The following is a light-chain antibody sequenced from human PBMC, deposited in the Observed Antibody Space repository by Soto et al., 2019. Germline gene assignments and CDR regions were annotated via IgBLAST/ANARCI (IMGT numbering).Light chain of an antibody. CDR3: QPYDKYPFT. V-gene: IGKV1-16*02. J-gene: IGKJ3*01. CDR2: AAT. Sequence: DIQMTQSPSSLSAFVGDRVTITCRASQNISIYLAWFQQKPGKAPKSLVYAATSLHSGVPSKFSGRGSGTHFTLAISSLQSEDFATYYCQPYDKYPFTFGPGTKLDI. CDR1: QNISIY.